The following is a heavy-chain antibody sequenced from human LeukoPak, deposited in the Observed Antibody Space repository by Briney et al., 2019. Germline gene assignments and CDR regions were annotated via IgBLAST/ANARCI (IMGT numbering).Heavy chain of an antibody. CDR2: ISAYNGNT. V-gene: IGHV1-18*01. D-gene: IGHD2-15*01. CDR3: ARDGRRYCSGGSCFYDY. CDR1: GYTFTSHG. Sequence: ASVKVSCKASGYTFTSHGISWVRQAPGQGLEWMGWISAYNGNTNYAQKLQGRVTMTTDTSTSTAYMELRSLRSDDTAVYYCARDGRRYCSGGSCFYDYWGQGTLVTVSS. J-gene: IGHJ4*02.